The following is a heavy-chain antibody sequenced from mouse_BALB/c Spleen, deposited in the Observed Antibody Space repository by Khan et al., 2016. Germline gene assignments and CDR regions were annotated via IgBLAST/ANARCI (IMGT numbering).Heavy chain of an antibody. CDR3: ARDYYGSSFFDY. CDR1: GYSITSDYA. Sequence: EVQLQESGPGLVKPSQSLSLTCTVTGYSITSDYAWNWIRQFPGDKLEWMAYINYSGGTSYNPSLTSRISLTRDTSKNQFFLQLNSVTAEDTATYYCARDYYGSSFFDYWGQGTLVTVSA. D-gene: IGHD1-1*01. J-gene: IGHJ3*01. V-gene: IGHV3-2*02. CDR2: INYSGGT.